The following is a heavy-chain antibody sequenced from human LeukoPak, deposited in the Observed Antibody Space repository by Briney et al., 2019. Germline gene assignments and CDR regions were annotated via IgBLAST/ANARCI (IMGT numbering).Heavy chain of an antibody. J-gene: IGHJ4*02. CDR1: GFSFSSYE. D-gene: IGHD2-21*02. CDR2: ISSSGSTI. CDR3: ARGTAIVVVTAEFDY. V-gene: IGHV3-48*03. Sequence: GSLRLSCAASGFSFSSYEMNWGCQAPGKGLERVSYISSSGSTIYYADSVKGRFTISRDNAKNSLYLQMNSLRAEDTAVYYCARGTAIVVVTAEFDYWGQGTLVTVSS.